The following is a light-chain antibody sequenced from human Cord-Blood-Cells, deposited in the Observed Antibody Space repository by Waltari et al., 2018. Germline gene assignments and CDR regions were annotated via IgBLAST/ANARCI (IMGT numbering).Light chain of an antibody. V-gene: IGLV2-14*01. CDR3: SSYTSSSTWV. J-gene: IGLJ3*02. CDR1: SSDVGGYNY. Sequence: QSALTQPASVSGSPGQSITISCTGTSSDVGGYNYVSWYQQHPGKAPKLLIYDVSNRPYGVSNRFSGSNSGKPASLTISGLQAEYEADYYCSSYTSSSTWVFGGGTKLTVL. CDR2: DVS.